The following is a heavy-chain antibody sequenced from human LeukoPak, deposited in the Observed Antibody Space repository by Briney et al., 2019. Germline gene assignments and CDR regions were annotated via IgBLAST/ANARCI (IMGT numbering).Heavy chain of an antibody. D-gene: IGHD4-23*01. V-gene: IGHV3-23*01. CDR3: ARAEDYGGNFDI. CDR1: GFTFSSYA. J-gene: IGHJ3*02. CDR2: ISGSGGST. Sequence: GGSLRLSCAASGFTFSSYAMSWVRQAPGKGLEGVSAISGSGGSTYYADSVKGRFTISRDNSKNTLYLQMNSLRAEDTAVYYCARAEDYGGNFDIWGQGTMVTVSS.